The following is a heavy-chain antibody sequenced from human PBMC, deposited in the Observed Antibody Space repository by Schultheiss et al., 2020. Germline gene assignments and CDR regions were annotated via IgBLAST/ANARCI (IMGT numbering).Heavy chain of an antibody. CDR2: IYYSGST. CDR3: ARDLNWVIDY. V-gene: IGHV4-61*01. CDR1: GGSISSSSYY. Sequence: SETLSLTCTVSGGSISSSSYYWSWIRQPPGKGLEWIGYIYYSGSTYYNPSLKSRVTISVDTSKNQFSLKLSSVTPEDTAVYYCARDLNWVIDYWGQGTLVTVSS. D-gene: IGHD3-16*01. J-gene: IGHJ4*02.